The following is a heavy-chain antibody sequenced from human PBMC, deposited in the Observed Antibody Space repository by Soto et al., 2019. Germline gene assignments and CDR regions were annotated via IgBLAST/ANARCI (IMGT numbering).Heavy chain of an antibody. CDR1: GFTFKNYA. J-gene: IGHJ6*02. D-gene: IGHD2-2*01. CDR3: AKGRFCSTTSCNDGMDV. V-gene: IGHV3-23*01. Sequence: VGSLRLSCAASGFTFKNYAMTWVRQVPGKGLEWVSTVSGGGGGTHYADSVKCRFTIARDNSKNTLFVQMNSLRVEDTAVYYCAKGRFCSTTSCNDGMDVWGQGTTVTVAS. CDR2: VSGGGGGT.